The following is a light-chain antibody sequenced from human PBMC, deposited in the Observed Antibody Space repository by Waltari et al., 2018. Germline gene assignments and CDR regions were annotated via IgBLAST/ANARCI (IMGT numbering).Light chain of an antibody. CDR2: KAS. CDR3: QQYNSYPWT. Sequence: EIDMTQSPSTLSASVGDRVTITCRASQSISSWLAWYQQKPGKAPKLLIYKASSLESGVPSRFSGSGSGTEFTLTISSLQPDDFATYYCQQYNSYPWTFGQGTKVEIK. J-gene: IGKJ1*01. V-gene: IGKV1-5*03. CDR1: QSISSW.